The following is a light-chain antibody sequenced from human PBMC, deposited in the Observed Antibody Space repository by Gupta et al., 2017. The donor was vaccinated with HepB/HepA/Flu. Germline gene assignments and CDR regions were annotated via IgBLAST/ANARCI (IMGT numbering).Light chain of an antibody. CDR2: SNN. J-gene: IGLJ2*01. Sequence: QSVLTQPPSASGTPGQRVTISCSGSRSNIGSNTVNWYQQRPGTAPKLLIYSNNRRPSGVPDRFSGSKSGTSASLAISGLQSEDGADYYCAARDDSQNGVFGGGTKLTVL. CDR1: RSNIGSNT. V-gene: IGLV1-44*01. CDR3: AARDDSQNGV.